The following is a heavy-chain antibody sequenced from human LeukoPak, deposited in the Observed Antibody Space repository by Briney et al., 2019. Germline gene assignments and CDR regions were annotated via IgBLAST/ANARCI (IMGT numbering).Heavy chain of an antibody. CDR2: IYYSGST. CDR1: GGSISSSSYY. J-gene: IGHJ4*02. CDR3: ARDVSATATVERGLDY. Sequence: PSETLSLTCTVSGGSISSSSYYWGWIRQPPGKGLEWIGNIYYSGSTYYNPSLKSRVTISVDTTKNQFSLKLSSVTAADTAVYYCARDVSATATVERGLDYWGQGTLVTVSS. V-gene: IGHV4-39*07. D-gene: IGHD6-25*01.